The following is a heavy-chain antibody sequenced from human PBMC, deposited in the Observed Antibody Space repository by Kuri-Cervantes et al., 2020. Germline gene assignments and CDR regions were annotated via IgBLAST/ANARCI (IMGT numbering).Heavy chain of an antibody. J-gene: IGHJ6*02. CDR3: ARGGSVVLTAAIERGLCYGMDV. D-gene: IGHD2-2*01. Sequence: SGTLSLTCTVSGGSISSYYWSWIRQAPGKGLEWIGSIYSSGSTNYKPSLKSPITISGDTSKNQFSLKLSSVTAADTAVYYCARGGSVVLTAAIERGLCYGMDVWGQGTPVTVSS. CDR2: IYSSGST. CDR1: GGSISSYY. V-gene: IGHV4-59*12.